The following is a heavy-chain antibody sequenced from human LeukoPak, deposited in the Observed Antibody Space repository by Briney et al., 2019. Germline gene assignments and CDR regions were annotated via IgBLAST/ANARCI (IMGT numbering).Heavy chain of an antibody. J-gene: IGHJ3*02. CDR3: ARAGLPNAFDI. CDR1: GSTFSSTW. Sequence: GGSLRLSCAVSGSTFSSTWMHWVRQAPGKGLVWVSRITSDGRSTNYADSVKGRFTISRDNAKNTLYLQMNSLRAEDTAVYYCARAGLPNAFDIWGQGTMVTVSS. V-gene: IGHV3-74*01. D-gene: IGHD2-15*01. CDR2: ITSDGRST.